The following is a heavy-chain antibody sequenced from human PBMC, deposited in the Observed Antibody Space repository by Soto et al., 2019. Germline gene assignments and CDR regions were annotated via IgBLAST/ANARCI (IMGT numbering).Heavy chain of an antibody. CDR2: IYSDGTT. CDR1: GFTVSSNY. Sequence: EVQLVETGGGLIQPGGSLRLSCAASGFTVSSNYMNWVRQAPGKGLEWLSIIYSDGTTYYADSVKGRFTISRYIFKNTLYLQMNNLRAEDTAVYYCAILSNWGQGTLVTVSS. J-gene: IGHJ4*02. V-gene: IGHV3-53*02. D-gene: IGHD6-6*01. CDR3: AILSN.